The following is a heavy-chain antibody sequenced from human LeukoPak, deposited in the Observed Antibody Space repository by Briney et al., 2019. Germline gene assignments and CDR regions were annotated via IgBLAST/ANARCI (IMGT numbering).Heavy chain of an antibody. CDR1: GGSISSSSYY. CDR3: ARAVAGTHWLDP. CDR2: IYYSGST. J-gene: IGHJ5*02. Sequence: NPSETLSLTCTVSGGSISSSSYYWGWIRQPPGKGLEWIGSIYYSGSTYYNPSLKSRVTISVDTSKSQFSLKLSSVTAADTAVYYCARAVAGTHWLDPWGQGTLVTVSS. D-gene: IGHD6-19*01. V-gene: IGHV4-39*01.